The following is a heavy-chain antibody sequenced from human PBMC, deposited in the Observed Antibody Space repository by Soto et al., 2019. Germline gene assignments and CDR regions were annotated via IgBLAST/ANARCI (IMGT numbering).Heavy chain of an antibody. J-gene: IGHJ5*02. CDR3: SKWSGFGDA. CDR1: GFDFGGNS. D-gene: IGHD2-15*01. CDR2: ISRGGDIT. Sequence: EVQLLESGGGLVQPGGSLRLSCVASGFDFGGNSLTWAGQAPGKGLEWFGGISRGGDITFYRDSVKGRFTISRDISKNTLFLQMNSLRVEDTATYFCSKWSGFGDAWGQGTLVTVSS. V-gene: IGHV3-23*01.